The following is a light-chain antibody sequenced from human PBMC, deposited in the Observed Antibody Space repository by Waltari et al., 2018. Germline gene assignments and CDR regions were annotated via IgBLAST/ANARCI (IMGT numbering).Light chain of an antibody. V-gene: IGLV2-14*01. CDR2: EVS. Sequence: QSALTQPASVSGSPGQSITLSCTGTRSDVGAYNYVSWYRQHPGKAPKLIIYEVSNRPSGVSNRFSGSKSGNTASLTISGLQADDETDYYCSSYTSSSTWVFGGGTKLTVL. J-gene: IGLJ3*02. CDR3: SSYTSSSTWV. CDR1: RSDVGAYNY.